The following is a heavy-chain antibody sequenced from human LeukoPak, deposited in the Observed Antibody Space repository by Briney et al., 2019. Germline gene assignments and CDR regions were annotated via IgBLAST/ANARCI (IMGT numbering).Heavy chain of an antibody. Sequence: ASVKVSCKTSGYTFTGYDINWVRQAAGQGFEWMGWMHPNSGDTGYAHNLQGRITITRDSSTATVFMELSSLRSEDTAMYYCARGRLNGDVDFWGQGTLVTVSS. J-gene: IGHJ4*02. V-gene: IGHV1-8*01. CDR1: GYTFTGYD. CDR3: ARGRLNGDVDF. D-gene: IGHD5-24*01. CDR2: MHPNSGDT.